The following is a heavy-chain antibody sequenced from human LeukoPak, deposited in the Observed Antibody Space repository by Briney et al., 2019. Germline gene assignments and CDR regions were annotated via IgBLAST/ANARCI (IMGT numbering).Heavy chain of an antibody. Sequence: KTSETLSLTCTVSGYSISSRYYWGWIRQPPGKGLEWIGSVYYSGSTNYNPSLKSRVTISVDTSKNQFSLKLSSVTAADTAVYYCAGLVWGSYRHDWGQGTLVTVSS. J-gene: IGHJ4*02. CDR1: GYSISSRYY. CDR2: VYYSGST. CDR3: AGLVWGSYRHD. D-gene: IGHD3-16*02. V-gene: IGHV4-38-2*02.